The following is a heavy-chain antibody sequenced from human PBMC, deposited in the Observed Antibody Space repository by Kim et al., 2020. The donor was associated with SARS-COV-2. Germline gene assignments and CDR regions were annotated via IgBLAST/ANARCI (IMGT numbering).Heavy chain of an antibody. CDR1: GYAFTRNP. J-gene: IGHJ3*01. V-gene: IGHV1-3*01. CDR3: ARDPYKPPDEGAFDF. CDR2: LNSGNGNT. D-gene: IGHD1-1*01. Sequence: ASVKVSCKASGYAFTRNPLHWVRQAPGQRLEWIGWLNSGNGNTKYSQSFRGRVTITRDTSATTAYMELSSLTSEDTAIYYCARDPYKPPDEGAFDFWGQG.